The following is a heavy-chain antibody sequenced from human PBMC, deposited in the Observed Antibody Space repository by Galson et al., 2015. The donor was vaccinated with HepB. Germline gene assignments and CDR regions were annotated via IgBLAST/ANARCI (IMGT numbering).Heavy chain of an antibody. J-gene: IGHJ4*02. D-gene: IGHD3-9*01. V-gene: IGHV3-30*18. Sequence: SLRLSCAASGFAFSSYGMHWVRQAPGKGLEWVAVISYDGSNKYYADSVKGRFTISRDNSKNTLYLQMNSLRAEDTAVYYCAKDFDWLLYYFDYWGQGTLVTVSP. CDR2: ISYDGSNK. CDR1: GFAFSSYG. CDR3: AKDFDWLLYYFDY.